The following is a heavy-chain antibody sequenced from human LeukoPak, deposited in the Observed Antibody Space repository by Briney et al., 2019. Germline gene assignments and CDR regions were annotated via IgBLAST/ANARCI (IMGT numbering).Heavy chain of an antibody. Sequence: GASVKVSCKASGGTFSSYAISWVRQAPGQGLEWMGIINPSGGSTSYAQKFQGRVTMTRDTSTSTVYMELSSLRSEDTAVYYCAREGDVDTATWHWFDPWGQGTLVTVSS. D-gene: IGHD5-18*01. J-gene: IGHJ5*02. CDR2: INPSGGST. CDR1: GGTFSSYA. CDR3: AREGDVDTATWHWFDP. V-gene: IGHV1-46*01.